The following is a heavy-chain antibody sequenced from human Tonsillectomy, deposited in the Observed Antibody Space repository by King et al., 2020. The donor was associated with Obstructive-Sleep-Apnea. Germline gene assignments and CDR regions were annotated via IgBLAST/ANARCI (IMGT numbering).Heavy chain of an antibody. CDR3: ATDPHDYGDYEGPLDH. Sequence: VQLVESGGGLVQPGGSLRLSCAASGFTFSKYAMSWVRQGPGKGLEWVSGISGSGRSTYYADSVKGRSAISRDNSKNTLFLQMNSLRAEDTAVYYCATDPHDYGDYEGPLDHWGQGTLVTVSS. CDR1: GFTFSKYA. CDR2: ISGSGRST. J-gene: IGHJ4*02. V-gene: IGHV3-23*04. D-gene: IGHD4-17*01.